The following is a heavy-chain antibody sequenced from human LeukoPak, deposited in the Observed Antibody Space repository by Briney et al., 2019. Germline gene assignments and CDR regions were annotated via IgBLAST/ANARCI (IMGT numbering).Heavy chain of an antibody. CDR2: INTNTGNP. V-gene: IGHV7-4-1*02. CDR1: GYTFTSYA. D-gene: IGHD5-24*01. Sequence: ASVKVSCKASGYTFTSYAMNWVRQAPGQGLEWMGWINTNTGNPTYAQGFTGRFVFSLDTSVSTAYLQISSLKAEDTAVYYCARDHKGQRWLQMISLDAFDIWGQGTMVTVSS. CDR3: ARDHKGQRWLQMISLDAFDI. J-gene: IGHJ3*02.